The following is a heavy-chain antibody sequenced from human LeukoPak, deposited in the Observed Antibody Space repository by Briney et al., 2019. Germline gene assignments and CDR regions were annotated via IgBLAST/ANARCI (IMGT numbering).Heavy chain of an antibody. CDR1: GGTFSSYS. V-gene: IGHV1-69*05. CDR2: IIPIFGTA. D-gene: IGHD5-24*01. Sequence: SVKVSCKASGGTFSSYSISWVRQAPRQGLEWMGGIIPIFGTANYAQKFQCRVTNTTNESTSTAYMELSSLRSEDTAVYYCAREIEMATIRAFDIWGQGTMVTVSS. CDR3: AREIEMATIRAFDI. J-gene: IGHJ3*02.